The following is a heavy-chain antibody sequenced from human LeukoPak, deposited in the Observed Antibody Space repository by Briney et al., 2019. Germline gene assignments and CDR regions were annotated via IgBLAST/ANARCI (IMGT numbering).Heavy chain of an antibody. CDR1: GFTFSSYA. D-gene: IGHD3-9*01. Sequence: PGGSLRLSCAASGFTFSSYAMHWVRQAPGKGLERVSAISYDGRYKFYANLGKGRFTNCRDNSKHTLYLQMNNLRAEDTGVYYCARDGALRYFVWFHPRGPFDYWGQGTLVTVSS. CDR2: ISYDGRYK. J-gene: IGHJ4*02. V-gene: IGHV3-30*04. CDR3: ARDGALRYFVWFHPRGPFDY.